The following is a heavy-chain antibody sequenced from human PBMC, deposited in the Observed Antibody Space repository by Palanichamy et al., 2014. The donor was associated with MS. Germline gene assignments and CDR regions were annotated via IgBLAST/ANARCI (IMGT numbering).Heavy chain of an antibody. CDR3: ARDGYYYDSSGYDAFDI. D-gene: IGHD3-22*01. CDR2: IYSGGST. J-gene: IGHJ3*02. CDR1: GFTVSSNY. V-gene: IGHV3-66*01. Sequence: EVQLVESGGGLVQPGGSLRLSCAASGFTVSSNYMSWVRQAPGKGLEWVSVIYSGGSTYYADSVKGRFTISRDNSKNTLYLQMNSLRAEDTAVYYCARDGYYYDSSGYDAFDIWGQGTMVTVSS.